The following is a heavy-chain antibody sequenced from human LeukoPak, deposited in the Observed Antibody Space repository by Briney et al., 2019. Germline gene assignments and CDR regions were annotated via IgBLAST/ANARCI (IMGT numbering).Heavy chain of an antibody. Sequence: GESLKISCKGSGYSLTSYWIGWVRQMPGKGLEWMGIIYPGDSDTRYSPSFQGQVTISADKSISTAYLQWSSLKASDTAMYYCARHSCSSTSCYYYYGMDVWGQGTTVTVSS. CDR1: GYSLTSYW. CDR3: ARHSCSSTSCYYYYGMDV. V-gene: IGHV5-51*01. J-gene: IGHJ6*02. D-gene: IGHD2-2*01. CDR2: IYPGDSDT.